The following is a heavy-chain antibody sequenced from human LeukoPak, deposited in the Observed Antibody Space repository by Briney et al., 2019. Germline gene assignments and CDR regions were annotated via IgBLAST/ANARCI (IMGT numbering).Heavy chain of an antibody. CDR1: GGSFSGYY. CDR2: INHSGST. Sequence: PSETLSLTCAVYGGSFSGYYWSWIRQPPGKGLEWIGEINHSGSTNYNPSLKSRVTISVDTSKNQFSLKLSSVTAADTAVYYCARGSRSTYFVWGQGTLVTVSS. D-gene: IGHD3-10*02. CDR3: ARGSRSTYFV. V-gene: IGHV4-34*01. J-gene: IGHJ4*02.